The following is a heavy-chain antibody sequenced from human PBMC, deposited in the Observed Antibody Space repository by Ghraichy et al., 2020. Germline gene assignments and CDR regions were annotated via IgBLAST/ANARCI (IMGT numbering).Heavy chain of an antibody. CDR1: GFTFSNYA. Sequence: LSLTCAASGFTFSNYAMNWVRQAPGKGLEWFSAISGSGGTTHYADSVKGRFSISRDNSKTTLFLQMNSLRAEDTAVYYCAKVWGSSGWYYFDYWRQGTLVTVSS. CDR2: ISGSGGTT. D-gene: IGHD6-19*01. CDR3: AKVWGSSGWYYFDY. V-gene: IGHV3-23*01. J-gene: IGHJ4*02.